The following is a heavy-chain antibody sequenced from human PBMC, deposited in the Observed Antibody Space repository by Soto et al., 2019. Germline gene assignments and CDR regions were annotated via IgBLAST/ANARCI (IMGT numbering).Heavy chain of an antibody. D-gene: IGHD5-12*01. J-gene: IGHJ4*02. V-gene: IGHV3-15*07. CDR2: IKRKTNGGTT. Sequence: PGGSLRLSCTASDFTLSNAWMHWVRQAPGKGLEWVGRIKRKTNGGTTDYAAPVKGRFTVSRDDSRNTLYLQMNSLKTEDTGVYYCATDDVAHWGQGTLVTVSS. CDR1: DFTLSNAW. CDR3: ATDDVAH.